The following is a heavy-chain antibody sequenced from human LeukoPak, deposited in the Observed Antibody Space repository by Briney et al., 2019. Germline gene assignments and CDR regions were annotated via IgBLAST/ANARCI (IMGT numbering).Heavy chain of an antibody. CDR3: ARQRGSGWYHPHLF. CDR2: MYYSGTT. Sequence: SETLSLTCSASGGSINTRSYFWGWIRQSPGKGLEWIASMYYSGTTYYNPSLKSRVTISVDTYKSQLSLKLSSVTAADTAVYYCARQRGSGWYHPHLFWGQGILVTVSS. D-gene: IGHD6-19*01. J-gene: IGHJ4*02. CDR1: GGSINTRSYF. V-gene: IGHV4-39*01.